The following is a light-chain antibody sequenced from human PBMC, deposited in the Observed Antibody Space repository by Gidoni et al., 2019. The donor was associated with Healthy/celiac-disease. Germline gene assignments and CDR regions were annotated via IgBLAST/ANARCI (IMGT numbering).Light chain of an antibody. CDR2: AAS. J-gene: IGKJ1*01. CDR1: QGLSSY. CDR3: QQSYSTPRT. V-gene: IGKV1-39*01. Sequence: MTQSPSSLSASVGDRVTITCRASQGLSSYLHWYQQKPGKAPKLLIYAASSLQSGVPSRFSGSGSGTDFTLTISSLQPEDFATYYCQQSYSTPRTFGQGTKVEIK.